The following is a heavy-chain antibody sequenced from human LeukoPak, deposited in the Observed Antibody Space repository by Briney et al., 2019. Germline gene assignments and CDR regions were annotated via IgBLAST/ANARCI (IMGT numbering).Heavy chain of an antibody. CDR3: ARAKVGPDDNWFDP. CDR1: GGSISSYY. D-gene: IGHD4-23*01. Sequence: SETLSLTCTVSGGSISSYYWSWIRQPPGKGLEWIGYIYYSGSTNYNPSLKSRVTISVDTSKNQFSLKLSSVTAADTAVYYCARAKVGPDDNWFDPWGQGTLVTVAS. J-gene: IGHJ5*02. CDR2: IYYSGST. V-gene: IGHV4-59*01.